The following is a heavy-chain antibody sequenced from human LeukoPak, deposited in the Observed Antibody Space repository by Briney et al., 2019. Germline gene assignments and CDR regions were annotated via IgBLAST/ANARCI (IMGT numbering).Heavy chain of an antibody. Sequence: QSGGSLRLSCAASGFTFSSYWMSWVRQAPGKGLEWVASIKQDGSERYYVDSVKGRFTISRDNDKNSLYLQMNSLRVEDAGLYYCARDAHSSSWFQDYWGQATLVTVSS. V-gene: IGHV3-7*01. CDR2: IKQDGSER. CDR3: ARDAHSSSWFQDY. CDR1: GFTFSSYW. J-gene: IGHJ4*02. D-gene: IGHD6-13*01.